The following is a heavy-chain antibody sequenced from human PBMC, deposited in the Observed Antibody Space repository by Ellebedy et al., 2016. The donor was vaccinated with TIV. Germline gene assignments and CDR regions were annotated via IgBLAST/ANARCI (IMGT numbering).Heavy chain of an antibody. CDR1: GGTFSSYA. CDR2: IIPIFGTA. Sequence: SVKVSXKASGGTFSSYAISWVRQAPGQGLEWMGGIIPIFGTANYAQKFQGRVTITADESTSTAYMELSSLRSEDTAVYYCASSPELVVQYFDYWGQGTLVTVSS. V-gene: IGHV1-69*13. J-gene: IGHJ4*02. CDR3: ASSPELVVQYFDY. D-gene: IGHD3-22*01.